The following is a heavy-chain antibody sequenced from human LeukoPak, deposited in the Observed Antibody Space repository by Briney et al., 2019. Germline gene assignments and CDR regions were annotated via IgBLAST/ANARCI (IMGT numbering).Heavy chain of an antibody. D-gene: IGHD3-10*01. CDR1: GLSFSNHY. CDR2: MSFSWST. CDR3: ARDQYHGSGTYAWFDP. V-gene: IGHV4-59*11. J-gene: IGHJ5*02. Sequence: PSETVSLPCSVWGLSFSNHYWSWIRQPPGKALEGIGYMSFSWSTKHNPTPNSRVTISLDKSTNQFSLRLNSVTAADTAVYYSARDQYHGSGTYAWFDPWGQGTLVTVSS.